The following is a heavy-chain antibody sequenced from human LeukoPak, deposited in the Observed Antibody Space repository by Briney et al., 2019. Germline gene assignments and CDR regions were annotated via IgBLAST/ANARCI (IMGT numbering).Heavy chain of an antibody. V-gene: IGHV1-69*13. CDR3: ARDWVYDSSGYYGY. CDR2: IIPIFGTA. J-gene: IGHJ4*02. Sequence: GASVKVSCKASGGTFSSYAISWVRQAPGQGLEWMGGIIPIFGTANYAQKFQGRVTITADESTSTAYMELSSLRSEDTAVYYCARDWVYDSSGYYGYWGQGTLVTVSS. CDR1: GGTFSSYA. D-gene: IGHD3-22*01.